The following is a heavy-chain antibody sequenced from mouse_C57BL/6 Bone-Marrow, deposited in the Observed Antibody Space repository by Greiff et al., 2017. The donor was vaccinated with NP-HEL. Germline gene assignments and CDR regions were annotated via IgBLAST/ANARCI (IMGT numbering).Heavy chain of an antibody. CDR1: GYTFTDYY. CDR2: INPYNGGT. J-gene: IGHJ2*01. CDR3: AREGITTVVDY. Sequence: VQLQQSGPVLVKPGASVKMSCKASGYTFTDYYMNWVKQSHGKSLEWIGVINPYNGGTSYNQKFKGKATLTVDKSSSTAYMELNSLTSEDSAVYYCAREGITTVVDYWGQGTTLTVSS. V-gene: IGHV1-19*01. D-gene: IGHD1-1*01.